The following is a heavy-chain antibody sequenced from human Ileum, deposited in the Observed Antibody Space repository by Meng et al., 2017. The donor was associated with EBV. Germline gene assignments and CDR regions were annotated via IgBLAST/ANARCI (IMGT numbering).Heavy chain of an antibody. CDR1: GGSISSGGYY. J-gene: IGHJ5*02. D-gene: IGHD3-10*01. Sequence: QWPLQESGPGLVKPSQTLSLTCTVSGGSISSGGYYWSWIRQHPGKGLEWIGYIHSSGSTYYNPSLRSRLTISVDTSKNQFSLKLSSVTAADTAVYYCARASYGSGSPLGESWFDPWGQGTLVTASS. CDR3: ARASYGSGSPLGESWFDP. CDR2: IHSSGST. V-gene: IGHV4-31*03.